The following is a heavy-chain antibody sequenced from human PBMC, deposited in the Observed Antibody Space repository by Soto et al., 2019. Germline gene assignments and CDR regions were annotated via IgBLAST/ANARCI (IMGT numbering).Heavy chain of an antibody. Sequence: QVQLVQSGAELKKPGSSVKVSCGSGGDTFSSYTVSWVRQAPGEGLEWMGRVIPVLGVTNYARKFQGRVSITAEKSTSTAYLELRSLTSGDSGVYYCARRRYCGADCYSQYYYGMDIWGQGTTVIVSS. CDR2: VIPVLGVT. V-gene: IGHV1-69*02. CDR1: GDTFSSYT. D-gene: IGHD2-21*02. J-gene: IGHJ6*02. CDR3: ARRRYCGADCYSQYYYGMDI.